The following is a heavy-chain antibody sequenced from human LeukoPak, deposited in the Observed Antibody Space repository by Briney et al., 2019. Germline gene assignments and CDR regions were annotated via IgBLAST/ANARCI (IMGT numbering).Heavy chain of an antibody. V-gene: IGHV3-11*01. CDR2: ISSSGSTI. CDR3: ARDRVASSGWSGGSIDY. Sequence: PGGSLRLSCAAYGFTFSDYYMSWIRQAPGKGLEWVSYISSSGSTIYYADSVKGRFTISRDNAKNSLHLQMNSLRAEDTAVYYCARDRVASSGWSGGSIDYWGQGTLVTVSS. D-gene: IGHD6-19*01. CDR1: GFTFSDYY. J-gene: IGHJ4*02.